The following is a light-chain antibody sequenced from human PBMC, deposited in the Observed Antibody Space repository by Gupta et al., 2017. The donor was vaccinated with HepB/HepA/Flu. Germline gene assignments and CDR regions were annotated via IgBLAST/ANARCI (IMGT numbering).Light chain of an antibody. Sequence: DIQMTQSPSSLSASVGDRVTITCRASQSISSYLNWYQQKPGKAPKLLIYAASRLQSGVPSRFSGSGSGTDFTLTISRLQPEDFATYYCQQRDSTPLTFGQGTKVEFK. CDR2: AAS. CDR1: QSISSY. V-gene: IGKV1-39*01. J-gene: IGKJ1*01. CDR3: QQRDSTPLT.